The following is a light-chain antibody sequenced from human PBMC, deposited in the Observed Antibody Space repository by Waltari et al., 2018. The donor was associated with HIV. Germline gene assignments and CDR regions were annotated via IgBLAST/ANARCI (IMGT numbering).Light chain of an antibody. CDR2: DVR. J-gene: IGLJ1*01. CDR3: SSYTTSSTLDV. V-gene: IGLV2-14*03. CDR1: SSDVGGYNY. Sequence: QSALTQPASVSGSPGQSITIPCTVTSSDVGGYNYVSWYQQHPGKAPKLMIYDVRNRPAWVSDLFSGSKSGHPASPSIAGLQAEEQADYDCSSYTTSSTLDVFGTGTKVTVL.